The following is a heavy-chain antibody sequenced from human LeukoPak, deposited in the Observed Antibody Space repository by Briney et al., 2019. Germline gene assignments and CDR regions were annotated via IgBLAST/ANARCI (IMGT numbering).Heavy chain of an antibody. D-gene: IGHD3-9*01. Sequence: TSETLSLTCTVSGGSISSYYWSWIRQPPGKGLEWIGYIYYSGSTNYNPSLKSRVTISVDTSKNQFSLKLSSVTAADTAVYYCARAGYDILTGFDYRGQGTLVTVSS. CDR1: GGSISSYY. V-gene: IGHV4-59*01. CDR2: IYYSGST. CDR3: ARAGYDILTGFDY. J-gene: IGHJ4*02.